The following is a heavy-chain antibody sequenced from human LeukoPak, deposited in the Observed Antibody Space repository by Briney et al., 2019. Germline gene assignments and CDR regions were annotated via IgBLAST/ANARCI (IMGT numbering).Heavy chain of an antibody. CDR3: ARDVGYYYDSSGYPAVDY. V-gene: IGHV1-18*01. J-gene: IGHJ4*02. CDR1: GYTFTSYG. Sequence: VASVKVSCKASGYTFTSYGISWVRQAPGQGLEWMGWISAYNGNTNYAQKLQGRVTMTTDTSTSTAYMELRSLRSDDTAVYYCARDVGYYYDSSGYPAVDYWGQGTLVTVSS. CDR2: ISAYNGNT. D-gene: IGHD3-22*01.